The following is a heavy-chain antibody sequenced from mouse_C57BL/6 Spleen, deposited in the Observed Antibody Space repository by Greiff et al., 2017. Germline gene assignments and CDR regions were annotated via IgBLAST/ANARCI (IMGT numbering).Heavy chain of an antibody. CDR2: INPYNGDT. CDR3: ARRDDYDGGYYAMDY. J-gene: IGHJ4*01. CDR1: GYSFTGYF. V-gene: IGHV1-20*01. Sequence: VQLKQSGPELVKPGDSVKISCKASGYSFTGYFMNWVMQSHGKSLEWIGRINPYNGDTFYNQKFKGKATLTVDKSSSTAHMELRSLTSEDSAVYYCARRDDYDGGYYAMDYWGQGTSVTVSS. D-gene: IGHD2-4*01.